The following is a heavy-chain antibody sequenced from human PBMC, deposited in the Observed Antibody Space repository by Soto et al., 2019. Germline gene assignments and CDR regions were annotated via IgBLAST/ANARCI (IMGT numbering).Heavy chain of an antibody. CDR3: ARVGDYLDY. D-gene: IGHD2-15*01. CDR2: IYYDGNT. V-gene: IGHV4-39*07. J-gene: IGHJ4*02. Sequence: SETLSLTCIVSGGSITSNSHYWGWIRQPPGKGLESIGNIYYDGNTYYNPSLKSRVTISLDTSKNQFSLKLSSVTAADTAVYYCARVGDYLDYWGQGTLVTVSS. CDR1: GGSITSNSHY.